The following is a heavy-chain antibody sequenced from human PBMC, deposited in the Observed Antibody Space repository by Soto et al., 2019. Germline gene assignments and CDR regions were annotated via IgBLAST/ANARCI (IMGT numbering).Heavy chain of an antibody. V-gene: IGHV3-48*03. CDR2: ISSSCSTI. Sequence: PGGSLRLSCEASGFTFSSYEMNWVRQAPVKGLEWVSYISSSCSTIYYADSVKGRFTISRDNAKNSLYLQMNSLRAEDTAVYYCARVSGPYPFEYRGQGTPGTVSS. CDR3: ARVSGPYPFEY. CDR1: GFTFSSYE. D-gene: IGHD3-10*01. J-gene: IGHJ4*02.